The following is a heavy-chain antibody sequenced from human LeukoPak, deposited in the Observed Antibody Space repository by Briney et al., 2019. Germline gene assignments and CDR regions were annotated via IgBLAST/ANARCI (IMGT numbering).Heavy chain of an antibody. CDR3: AREVTMVRGVACFYY. CDR1: GGTFSSYA. V-gene: IGHV1-69*01. D-gene: IGHD3-10*01. Sequence: SVKVSCKASGGTFSSYAISWVRQAPGQGLEWMGGIIPIFGTANYAQKFQGRVTITADESTSTAYMELSSLRSEDTAVYYCAREVTMVRGVACFYYWGQGTLVTVSS. J-gene: IGHJ4*02. CDR2: IIPIFGTA.